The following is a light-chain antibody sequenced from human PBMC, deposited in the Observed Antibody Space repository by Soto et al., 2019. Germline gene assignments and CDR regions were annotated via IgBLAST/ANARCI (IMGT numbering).Light chain of an antibody. CDR3: SSYTTSYFYV. CDR2: GVK. V-gene: IGLV2-14*02. CDR1: SSDVGTYNL. Sequence: QSALTQPASVSGSPGQSITISCTGTSSDVGTYNLVSWYQQHPGTAPKLIIYGVKNRPSGVSNRFSASKSAFTASLTISGLQAEDEADYYCSSYTTSYFYVFGPGTKLTVL. J-gene: IGLJ1*01.